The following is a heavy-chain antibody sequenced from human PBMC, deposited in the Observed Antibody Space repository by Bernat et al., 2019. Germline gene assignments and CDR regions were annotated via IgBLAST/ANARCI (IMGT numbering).Heavy chain of an antibody. V-gene: IGHV3-33*01. J-gene: IGHJ6*02. CDR2: IWYDGSNK. CDR3: ARGEDRGYYGMDV. Sequence: QVQLVESGGGVVQPGRSLRLSCAASGFTFSSYGMHWVRQAPGKGLEWVAVIWYDGSNKYYADSVKGRFTISRDNSKNTLYLQMNSLRAEDTAVYYCARGEDRGYYGMDVWGQGTTVTVS. CDR1: GFTFSSYG.